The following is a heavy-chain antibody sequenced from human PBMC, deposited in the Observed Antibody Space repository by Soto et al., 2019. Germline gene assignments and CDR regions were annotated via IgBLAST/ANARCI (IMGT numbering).Heavy chain of an antibody. CDR1: GGSITPYY. V-gene: IGHV4-59*01. J-gene: IGHJ4*02. CDR2: IYNSGSA. CDR3: AHVFWRGINHYFDY. Sequence: ETLSLTCTVSGGSITPYYWSWIRRSPGKGPEWIGYIYNSGSANYNPSLKSRLTITKDTSKSQVVLTMTDVDPVDTATYYCAHVFWRGINHYFDYWGQGSLVTVSS. D-gene: IGHD2-21*01.